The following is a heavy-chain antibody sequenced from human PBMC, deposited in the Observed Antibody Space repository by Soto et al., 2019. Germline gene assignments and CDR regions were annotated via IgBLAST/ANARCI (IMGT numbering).Heavy chain of an antibody. V-gene: IGHV4-4*07. Sequence: SETLSLTCTVSGGSISSYYWSWIRQPAGKGLEWIGRIYTSGSTNYNPSLKSRVTMSVDTPKNQFSLKLSSVTAADTAVYYCAREVTIFGVVPRWFDPWGQGTLVTVSS. CDR2: IYTSGST. D-gene: IGHD3-3*01. CDR3: AREVTIFGVVPRWFDP. J-gene: IGHJ5*02. CDR1: GGSISSYY.